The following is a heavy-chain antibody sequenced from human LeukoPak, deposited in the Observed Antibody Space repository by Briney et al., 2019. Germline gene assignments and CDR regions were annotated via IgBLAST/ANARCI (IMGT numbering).Heavy chain of an antibody. CDR3: ANHGNLLARTY. D-gene: IGHD3-3*01. J-gene: IGHJ4*02. CDR1: GFTFSSYA. Sequence: GGSLRLSCAASGFTFSSYAMSWVRQAPGKGLEWVSAISGSGGSTYYADSVKGRFTISRDNSKNTLYLQMNSLKAEDTAVYYCANHGNLLARTYWGQGTLVTVSS. V-gene: IGHV3-23*01. CDR2: ISGSGGST.